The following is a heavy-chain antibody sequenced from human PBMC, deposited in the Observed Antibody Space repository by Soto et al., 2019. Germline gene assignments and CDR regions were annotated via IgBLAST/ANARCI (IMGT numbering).Heavy chain of an antibody. CDR2: IYYSGNT. D-gene: IGHD3-10*01. CDR3: ARTVGSGSPDFDY. Sequence: PSETLSLTCGVYGGSLSGYYWSWIRQSPGKGLEWIGHIYYSGNTYYDLSLGSRLTISVDTSKNQFSLRLTSVTAADTAVYYCARTVGSGSPDFDYWGQGTLVTVSS. CDR1: GGSLSGYY. J-gene: IGHJ4*02. V-gene: IGHV4-34*09.